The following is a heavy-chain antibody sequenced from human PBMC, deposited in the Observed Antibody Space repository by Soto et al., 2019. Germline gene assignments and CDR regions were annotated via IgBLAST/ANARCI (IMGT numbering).Heavy chain of an antibody. CDR1: GYTFSGYY. V-gene: IGHV1-2*02. CDR3: AIDARVMGSSSSPYFYGIDV. CDR2: INPHTGNT. J-gene: IGHJ6*02. Sequence: ASVKVSCKASGYTFSGYYIHWVRQAPGQGLEWMGWINPHTGNTNYAQKFQGRVTMTRDTSISTVYMEVSGLRSDDTAVYYCAIDARVMGSSSSPYFYGIDVWGQGTTVTVSS. D-gene: IGHD6-6*01.